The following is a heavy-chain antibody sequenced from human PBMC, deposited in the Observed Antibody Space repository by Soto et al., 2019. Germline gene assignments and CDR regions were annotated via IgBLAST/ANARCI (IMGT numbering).Heavy chain of an antibody. D-gene: IGHD6-13*01. CDR2: IYYRGIT. CDR1: GGSISSDY. V-gene: IGHV4-59*01. J-gene: IGHJ3*02. Sequence: QVQLQESGPGLVKPSETLSLTCTVSGGSISSDYWSWIRQPPGKGLEWIGYIYYRGITNYKSSLQSRVSISIDTSRDHFSLKLTSVTAADTAVYFCARGRGNSWYLAFDIWGQGTMVTVAS. CDR3: ARGRGNSWYLAFDI.